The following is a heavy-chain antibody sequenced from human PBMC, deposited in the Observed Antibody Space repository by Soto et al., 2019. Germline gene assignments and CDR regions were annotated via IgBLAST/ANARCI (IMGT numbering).Heavy chain of an antibody. V-gene: IGHV1-18*01. CDR1: GYTFTSYG. D-gene: IGHD3-22*01. CDR3: ARESENYYDSSGYYGGGGYY. CDR2: ISAYNGNT. Sequence: QVQLVQSGAEVKKPGASVKVSCKASGYTFTSYGISWVRQAPGQGLEWMGWISAYNGNTNYAQKLQGRVTMTTDTSTSTAYMELGSLRSDDTAVYYWARESENYYDSSGYYGGGGYYWGQGTLVTVSS. J-gene: IGHJ4*02.